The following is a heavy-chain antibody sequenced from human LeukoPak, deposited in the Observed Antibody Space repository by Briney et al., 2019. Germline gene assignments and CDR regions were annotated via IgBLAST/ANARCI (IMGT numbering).Heavy chain of an antibody. CDR3: ARHRGYSYGLSGWFDP. Sequence: GESLKISCKGSGYSFSSYWIAWVRQMPGKGLEWMGIIYPGDSDTRYSPSFQGQVTISADKSISTAYLQWSSLKASDAAMYYCARHRGYSYGLSGWFDPWGQGTLVTVSS. CDR1: GYSFSSYW. CDR2: IYPGDSDT. D-gene: IGHD5-18*01. V-gene: IGHV5-51*01. J-gene: IGHJ5*02.